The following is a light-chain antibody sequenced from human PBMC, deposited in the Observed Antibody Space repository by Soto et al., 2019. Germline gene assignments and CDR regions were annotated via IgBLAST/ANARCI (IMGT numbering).Light chain of an antibody. J-gene: IGKJ5*01. V-gene: IGKV3-20*01. CDR1: ERIYSAY. CDR3: QQYGSSPIT. Sequence: EDVLTQPPGTPSLSRDKRATLSCRASERIYSAYLGWYQQKPGQAPRLLIYGTSSRATGMPDRFSGSGSGTDFTLTISRLEPEDFAVYYCQQYGSSPITFGQGTRLEI. CDR2: GTS.